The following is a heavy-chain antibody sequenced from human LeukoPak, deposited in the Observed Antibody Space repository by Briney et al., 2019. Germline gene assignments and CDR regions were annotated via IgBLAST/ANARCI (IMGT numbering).Heavy chain of an antibody. D-gene: IGHD3-22*01. CDR2: ISGEGGGT. V-gene: IGHV3-23*01. Sequence: PGGSLRLSCAASGFTFSSYAMSWLRQAPGKGLEWVSSISGEGGGTYYADSVKGRFTISRDNSKNTVSLQMNSLRAEDTGVYYCAKALLSGYSSSGDYWGQGTLVTVSS. CDR1: GFTFSSYA. CDR3: AKALLSGYSSSGDY. J-gene: IGHJ4*02.